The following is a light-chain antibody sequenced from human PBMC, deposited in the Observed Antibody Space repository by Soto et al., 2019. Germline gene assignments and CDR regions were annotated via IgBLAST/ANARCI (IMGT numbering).Light chain of an antibody. CDR3: SSFTTSSTYV. CDR2: EVR. V-gene: IGLV2-14*01. Sequence: QSALTQPASVSGSPGQSITISCTGTTSDVGGYDYVSWYQQHPGKAPKLLIFEVRNRPSGVSSRFSGSRSANSASLTISGLQAEDEAGYYCSSFTTSSTYVFGTGTKVTVL. CDR1: TSDVGGYDY. J-gene: IGLJ1*01.